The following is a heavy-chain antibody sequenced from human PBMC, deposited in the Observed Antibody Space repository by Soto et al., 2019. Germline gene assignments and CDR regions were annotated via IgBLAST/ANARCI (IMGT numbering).Heavy chain of an antibody. Sequence: SETLSLTCTVSGGSISSYYWSWIRQPPGKGLEWIGYIYYSGSTNYNPSLKSRVTISVDTSKNQFSLKLSSVTAADTAVYYCARVKTVTTASYNNYYGMDVWGQGTTVTVSS. D-gene: IGHD4-17*01. CDR1: GGSISSYY. CDR3: ARVKTVTTASYNNYYGMDV. J-gene: IGHJ6*02. CDR2: IYYSGST. V-gene: IGHV4-59*01.